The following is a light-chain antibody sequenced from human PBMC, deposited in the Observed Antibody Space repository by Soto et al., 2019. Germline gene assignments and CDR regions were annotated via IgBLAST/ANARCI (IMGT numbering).Light chain of an antibody. Sequence: QSALTQPASVSGSPGQSITISCTGTSSDVGAYNLVSWYQHLPDKAPKLIIPEVTNRPSGVSDRFSGSKSGNTASLTISGLQAEDEADYYCASLTTTNFVFGSGTKLTVL. J-gene: IGLJ1*01. CDR3: ASLTTTNFV. CDR1: SSDVGAYNL. CDR2: EVT. V-gene: IGLV2-14*01.